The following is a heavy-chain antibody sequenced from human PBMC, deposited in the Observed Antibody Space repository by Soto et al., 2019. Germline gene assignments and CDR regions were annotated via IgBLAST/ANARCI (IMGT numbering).Heavy chain of an antibody. CDR3: ARDGGIRWEDYFDY. CDR2: IYYSGST. CDR1: GVSISSYY. V-gene: IGHV4-59*12. J-gene: IGHJ4*02. Sequence: PSETLSLTCTVSGVSISSYYWSWIRQPPGKGLEWIGYIYYSGSTNYNPSLKSRVTISVNTSKNQFSLKLTSVTAADTAVYYCARDGGIRWEDYFDYWGQGTLVTVSS. D-gene: IGHD1-26*01.